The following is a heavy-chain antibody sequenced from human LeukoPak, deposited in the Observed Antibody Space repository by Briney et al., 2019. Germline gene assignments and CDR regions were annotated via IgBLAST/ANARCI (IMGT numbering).Heavy chain of an antibody. V-gene: IGHV4-61*02. J-gene: IGHJ5*02. CDR2: IYSSGSV. D-gene: IGHD6-13*01. CDR1: GASISSGGYY. Sequence: SETLSLTCTVSGASISSGGYYWRWIRQPAGKGLEWIGRIYSSGSVNYNPSLKSRVTISMDTSKDQFSLKLTSVTAADTAVYYCARDPLAALGNWFDPWGQGILVTVSS. CDR3: ARDPLAALGNWFDP.